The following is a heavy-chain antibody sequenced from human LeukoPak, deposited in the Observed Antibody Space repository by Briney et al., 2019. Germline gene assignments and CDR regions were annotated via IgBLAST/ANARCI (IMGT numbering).Heavy chain of an antibody. CDR1: GGSFSGYY. J-gene: IGHJ6*03. V-gene: IGHV4-34*01. CDR2: INHSGST. CDR3: ASGIAARPDYYYYYMDV. D-gene: IGHD6-6*01. Sequence: SETLSLTCAVYGGSFSGYYWSWIRQPPGKGLEWIGEINHSGSTNYNPSLKSRVTISVDTSKNQFSLKLSSVTAADTAVYYCASGIAARPDYYYYYMDVWGKGTTVTVSS.